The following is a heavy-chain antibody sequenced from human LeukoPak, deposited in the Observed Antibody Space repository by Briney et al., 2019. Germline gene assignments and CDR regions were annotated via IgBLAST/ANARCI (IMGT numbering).Heavy chain of an antibody. D-gene: IGHD3-3*01. CDR3: ARQSGYYDFWSGSLRRYFDY. V-gene: IGHV4-34*01. CDR1: GGSFSGYY. Sequence: PSETLSLTCAVYGGSFSGYYWSWIRQPPGKGLEWIGEINHSGSTNYNPSLKSRVTISVDTSKNQFSLKLSSVTAADTAVYYCARQSGYYDFWSGSLRRYFDYWGQGTLVTVSS. CDR2: INHSGST. J-gene: IGHJ4*02.